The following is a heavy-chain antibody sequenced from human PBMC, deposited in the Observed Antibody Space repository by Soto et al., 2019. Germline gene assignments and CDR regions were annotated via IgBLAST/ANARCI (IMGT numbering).Heavy chain of an antibody. Sequence: ASVKVSCKASGYTFTSYDINWVRQATGQGLEWMGWMNPNSGNTGYAQKFQGRVTMTRNTSISTAYMELSSLRSEDTAVYYCARGIGYCSSTSCWPAPIGYYYYMDVWGKGTTVTVSS. CDR2: MNPNSGNT. CDR3: ARGIGYCSSTSCWPAPIGYYYYMDV. CDR1: GYTFTSYD. J-gene: IGHJ6*03. D-gene: IGHD2-2*01. V-gene: IGHV1-8*01.